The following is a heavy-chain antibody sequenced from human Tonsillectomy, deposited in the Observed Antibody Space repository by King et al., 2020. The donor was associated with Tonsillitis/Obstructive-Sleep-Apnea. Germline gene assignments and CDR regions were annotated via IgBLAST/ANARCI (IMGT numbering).Heavy chain of an antibody. J-gene: IGHJ4*02. CDR2: INPSDGST. D-gene: IGHD6-13*01. V-gene: IGHV1-46*01. Sequence: VQLVESGAEVKKPGASVKVSGKASGYTFTSYYLHWVRQAPGQGPEWMGIINPSDGSTNYAQKFQGRVTMTRDTSTSTVYMELSSLRSEDTAVYYCVRGYSSSWYTIGYWGQGTLVTVPS. CDR3: VRGYSSSWYTIGY. CDR1: GYTFTSYY.